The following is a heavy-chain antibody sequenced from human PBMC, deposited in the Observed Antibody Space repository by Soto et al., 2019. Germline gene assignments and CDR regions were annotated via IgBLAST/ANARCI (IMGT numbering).Heavy chain of an antibody. J-gene: IGHJ4*02. CDR3: ARDYYDFWSGVPVDY. Sequence: QVQLVESGGGVVQPGRSLRLSCAASGFTFSSYGMHWVRQAPGKGLEWVAVIWYDGSNKYYADSVKGRFTISRDNSKNTLYLQMNSLRAEDTAVYYCARDYYDFWSGVPVDYWGQGTLVTVSS. D-gene: IGHD3-3*01. CDR2: IWYDGSNK. CDR1: GFTFSSYG. V-gene: IGHV3-33*01.